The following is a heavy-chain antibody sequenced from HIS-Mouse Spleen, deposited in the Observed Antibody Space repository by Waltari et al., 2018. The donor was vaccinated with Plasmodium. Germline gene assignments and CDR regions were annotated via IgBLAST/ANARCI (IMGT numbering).Heavy chain of an antibody. V-gene: IGHV3-13*01. J-gene: IGHJ3*02. CDR1: GFTFSSSD. D-gene: IGHD3-10*01. CDR2: IGTAGDT. Sequence: EVQLVESGGGLVQPGGSLRLSCAASGFTFSSSDMHWVRQATGKGLEWVSAIGTAGDTYYPGSVKGRFTISRENAKNSLYLQMNSLRAGDTAVYYCARGSYGNDAFDIWGQGTMVTVSS. CDR3: ARGSYGNDAFDI.